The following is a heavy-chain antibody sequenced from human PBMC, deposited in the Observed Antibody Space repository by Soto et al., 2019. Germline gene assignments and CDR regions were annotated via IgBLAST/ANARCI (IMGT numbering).Heavy chain of an antibody. CDR2: IYYSGLT. CDR3: VRTPTSPRRFDS. D-gene: IGHD2-15*01. J-gene: IGHJ5*01. V-gene: IGHV4-61*01. Sequence: TLSLTCTVSGGSVSSGRYYWSWIRQPPGKGLEWIGYIYYSGLTNYSPSLKSRVAISIDTSKNQFSLILSSVTAADTAVHYCVRTPTSPRRFDSWGQGTLVTVSS. CDR1: GGSVSSGRYY.